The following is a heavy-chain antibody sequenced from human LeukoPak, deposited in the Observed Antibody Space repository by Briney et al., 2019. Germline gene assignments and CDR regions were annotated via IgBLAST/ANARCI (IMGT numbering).Heavy chain of an antibody. CDR3: ARDYLPQWDEAESYFDY. D-gene: IGHD1-26*01. CDR2: ISAYNGNT. Sequence: ASVKVSCKASGYTFTSYGIRWVRQAPGQGLEWMGWISAYNGNTNYAQKLQGRVTMTTDTSTSTAYMELRSLRSDDTAVYYCARDYLPQWDEAESYFDYWGQGTLVTVSS. CDR1: GYTFTSYG. V-gene: IGHV1-18*01. J-gene: IGHJ4*02.